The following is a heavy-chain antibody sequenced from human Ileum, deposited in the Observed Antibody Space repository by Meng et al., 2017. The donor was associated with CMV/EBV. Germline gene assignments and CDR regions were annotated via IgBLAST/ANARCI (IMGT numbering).Heavy chain of an antibody. J-gene: IGHJ6*02. CDR1: GYTFTSYY. CDR2: INPSGGNT. D-gene: IGHD3-10*01. CDR3: ATSMLRGLSRSYYPMDV. Sequence: ASVKVSCKASGYTFTSYYMHWVRQAPGQGLEWMGIINPSGGNTSYADSVRGRFTISRDNAKNTLYLQMSSLRVEDTAVYYCATSMLRGLSRSYYPMDVWGQGTTVTVSS. V-gene: IGHV1-46*04.